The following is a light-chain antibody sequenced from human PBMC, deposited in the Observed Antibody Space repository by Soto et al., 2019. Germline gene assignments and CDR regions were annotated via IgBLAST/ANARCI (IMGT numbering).Light chain of an antibody. J-gene: IGLJ2*01. Sequence: QAVVTQEPSLTVSPGGTVTLTCGSSTGAVTSGHYPYWFQQKPGQAPRAMIYDINNKHSWTPARFSGSLLGGKAALTLSGAQPEDEADYYCLLYYSGVRVFGGGTKVTVL. CDR2: DIN. CDR3: LLYYSGVRV. V-gene: IGLV7-46*01. CDR1: TGAVTSGHY.